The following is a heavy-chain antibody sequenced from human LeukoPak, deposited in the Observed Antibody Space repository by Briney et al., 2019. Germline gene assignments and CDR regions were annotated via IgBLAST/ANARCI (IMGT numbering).Heavy chain of an antibody. CDR3: AKDFWVVNGDH. J-gene: IGHJ4*02. CDR2: ISYNGGST. D-gene: IGHD2-8*01. Sequence: PGGSLRLSCAASGFTFSTYTMHWVRQAPGKGLEYVSAISYNGGSTYYANSVKGRFTISRDNSKNTLYLQMGSLRDEDTALYYCAKDFWVVNGDHWGQGTLVTVSS. CDR1: GFTFSTYT. V-gene: IGHV3-64*01.